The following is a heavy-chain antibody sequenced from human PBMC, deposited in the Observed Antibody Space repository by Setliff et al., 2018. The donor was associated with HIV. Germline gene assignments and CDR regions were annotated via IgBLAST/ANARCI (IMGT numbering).Heavy chain of an antibody. CDR1: GGSIGSSNYY. CDR2: FYYSGST. V-gene: IGHV4-39*01. D-gene: IGHD2-15*01. Sequence: SETLSLTCAVSGGSIGSSNYYWVWIRQPPGKELEWIGSFYYSGSTYDNPSLKSRITLSVDKSKNVFSLKLRSVTAADTAVYYCARHKTHEYGGNTIYFDSWGQGTLVTVSS. J-gene: IGHJ4*02. CDR3: ARHKTHEYGGNTIYFDS.